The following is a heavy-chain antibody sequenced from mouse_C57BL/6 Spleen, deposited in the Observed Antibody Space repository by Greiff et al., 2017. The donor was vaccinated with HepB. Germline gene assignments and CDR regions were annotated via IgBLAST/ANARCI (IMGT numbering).Heavy chain of an antibody. CDR2: ISNLAYSI. CDR3: ARQGCLRYRYFDV. J-gene: IGHJ1*03. V-gene: IGHV5-15*01. D-gene: IGHD1-1*01. Sequence: EVMLVESGGGLVQPGGSLKLSCAASGFTFSDYGMAWVRQAPRKGPEWVAFISNLAYSIYYADTVTGRFTISRENAKNTLYLDMSSLRSEDTAMYYCARQGCLRYRYFDVWGTGTTVTVSS. CDR1: GFTFSDYG.